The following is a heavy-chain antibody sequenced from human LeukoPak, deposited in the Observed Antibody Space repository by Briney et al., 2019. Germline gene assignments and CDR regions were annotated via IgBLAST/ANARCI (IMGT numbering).Heavy chain of an antibody. Sequence: PSETLSLTCAVYGGSFSGYYWSWIRQPPGKGLEWIGEINHSGSTNYNPSLKSRVTISVDTSKNQFSLKLSSVTAADTAVYYCARDRETTGSHPPFFDYWGQGTLVTVSS. D-gene: IGHD4-17*01. V-gene: IGHV4-34*01. CDR1: GGSFSGYY. CDR2: INHSGST. J-gene: IGHJ4*02. CDR3: ARDRETTGSHPPFFDY.